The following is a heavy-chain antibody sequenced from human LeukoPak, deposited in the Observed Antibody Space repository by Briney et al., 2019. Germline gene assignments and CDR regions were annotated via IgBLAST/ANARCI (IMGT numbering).Heavy chain of an antibody. CDR3: ARDLAVAVIERYYGMDV. V-gene: IGHV1-18*04. CDR2: ISAYNGNT. CDR1: GYTFTSYG. J-gene: IGHJ6*04. D-gene: IGHD6-19*01. Sequence: ASVKVSCKASGYTFTSYGISWVRQAPGQGLEWMGWISAYNGNTNYAQKLQGRVTMTTDTSTSTAYMELRSLRSDDTAAYYCARDLAVAVIERYYGMDVWGKGTTVTVSS.